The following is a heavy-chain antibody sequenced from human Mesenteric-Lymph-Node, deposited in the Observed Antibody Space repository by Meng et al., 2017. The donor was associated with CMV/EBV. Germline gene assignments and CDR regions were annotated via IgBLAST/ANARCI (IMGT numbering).Heavy chain of an antibody. CDR2: INWNGGST. V-gene: IGHV3-20*04. J-gene: IGHJ4*02. CDR1: GFTFDDYG. CDR3: ARDSCGGDCYLDY. Sequence: GESLKISCAASGFTFDDYGMSWVRQAPGKGLEWVSGINWNGGSTGYADSVKGRFTISRDNAKNSLNLQMNSLRAEDTALYYCARDSCGGDCYLDYWGQGTLVTVSS. D-gene: IGHD2-21*01.